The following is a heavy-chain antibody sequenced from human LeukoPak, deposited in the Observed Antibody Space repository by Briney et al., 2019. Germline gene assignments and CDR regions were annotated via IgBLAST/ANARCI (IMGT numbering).Heavy chain of an antibody. D-gene: IGHD3-9*01. J-gene: IGHJ5*02. CDR2: INPNSGGT. Sequence: GSVRVSCTASGYTSTGYYMHWVSQAPGQGLEWMGWINPNSGGTNYTQKFQGRVTMTRDTSISPAYMELSRLRSDDTAVYYCARVRYDILTGYFDGFDPCGQGTLVTVSS. CDR3: ARVRYDILTGYFDGFDP. V-gene: IGHV1-2*02. CDR1: GYTSTGYY.